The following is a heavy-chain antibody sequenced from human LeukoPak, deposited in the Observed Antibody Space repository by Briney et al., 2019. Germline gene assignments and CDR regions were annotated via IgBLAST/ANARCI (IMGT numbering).Heavy chain of an antibody. J-gene: IGHJ4*02. CDR1: GFIFSGSA. CDR3: TRPPGSGSYS. V-gene: IGHV3-73*01. Sequence: GGSLRLSCAASGFIFSGSAMHWVRQASGKGLEWVGRIRSKANSYATAYAASVKGRFTISRDDSKNTAYLQMNSLKTEDTAVYYCTRPPGSGSYSWGQGTLVTVSS. D-gene: IGHD3-10*01. CDR2: IRSKANSYAT.